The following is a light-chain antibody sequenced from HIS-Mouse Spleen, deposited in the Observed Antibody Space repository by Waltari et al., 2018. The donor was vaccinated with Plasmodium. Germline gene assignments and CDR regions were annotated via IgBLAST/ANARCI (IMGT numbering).Light chain of an antibody. Sequence: SSELTQDPAVSVALGQTVRITCQGDSLRSNYASWFQQKPGQAPVLVIYKDSEWPSGIPERFSGSSSGTTVTLTISGAQVEDEADYYCYSAADNNWVFGGGTKLTVL. CDR2: KDS. CDR1: SLRSNY. CDR3: YSAADNNWV. V-gene: IGLV3-27*01. J-gene: IGLJ3*02.